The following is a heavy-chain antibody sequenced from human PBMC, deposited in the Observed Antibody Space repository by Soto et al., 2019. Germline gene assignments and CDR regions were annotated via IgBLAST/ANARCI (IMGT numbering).Heavy chain of an antibody. V-gene: IGHV2-5*02. Sequence: QITLKESGPTLVRPTPTLTLTCAFSGFSLSTCGGGVGWIRQPPGKALEWLAVIYWDDSKHYNPSLRSRITTSNDTSKNQVVLTMTNMYPMDTGTYYCAHKGPEDWPLDYWGQGTLVTVSS. CDR3: AHKGPEDWPLDY. CDR2: IYWDDSK. CDR1: GFSLSTCGGG. J-gene: IGHJ4*02. D-gene: IGHD3-9*01.